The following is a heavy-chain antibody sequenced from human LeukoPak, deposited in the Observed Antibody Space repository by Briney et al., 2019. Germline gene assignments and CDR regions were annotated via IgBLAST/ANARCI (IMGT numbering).Heavy chain of an antibody. CDR3: AAQRWLQSDFDY. V-gene: IGHV1-8*01. CDR2: MNPNSGNT. CDR1: GYTFTSYD. D-gene: IGHD5-24*01. J-gene: IGHJ4*02. Sequence: ASVKVSCKASGYTFTSYDINWVRQATGQGLEWMGWMNPNSGNTGYAQKFQDRVTMTRNTSISTAYLELSSLRSDDTAVYYCAAQRWLQSDFDYWGQGTLVTVSS.